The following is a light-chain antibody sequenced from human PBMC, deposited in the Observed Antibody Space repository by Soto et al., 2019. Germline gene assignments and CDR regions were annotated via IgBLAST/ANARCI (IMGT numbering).Light chain of an antibody. V-gene: IGKV1-33*01. CDR3: QQYDNVPYT. CDR1: QDVSNH. J-gene: IGKJ2*01. Sequence: DIQMTQSPSSLSASVGGRVTITCQASQDVSNHLNWYQQKPGKAPKLLINYASNLETGVPSRFSGSGFGTDFTFSIRTLQPEDIATYHCQQYDNVPYTFGQGTKLEIK. CDR2: YAS.